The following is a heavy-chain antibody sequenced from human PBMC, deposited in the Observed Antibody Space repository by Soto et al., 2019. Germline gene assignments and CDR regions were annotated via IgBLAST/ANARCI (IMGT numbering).Heavy chain of an antibody. J-gene: IGHJ5*02. V-gene: IGHV4-39*01. Sequence: PSETLSLTCNVSGGSINSAGYYWSWIRQHPGKGLEWIGYIYYSGRTYYNPSLKSRVTISINTSKKQMSLELTSVTAADTFVYYCARHSGPYASSWFDAWGQGTLVTVSS. CDR3: ARHSGPYASSWFDA. CDR1: GGSINSAGYY. D-gene: IGHD2-2*01. CDR2: IYYSGRT.